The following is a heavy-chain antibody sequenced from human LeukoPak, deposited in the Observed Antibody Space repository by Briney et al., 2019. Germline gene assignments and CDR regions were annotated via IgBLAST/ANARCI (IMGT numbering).Heavy chain of an antibody. CDR1: GGSISGSSYH. V-gene: IGHV4-39*01. Sequence: SETLSLTCTVSGGSISGSSYHWGWIRQPPGKGLEWIGNLYYSGSTYYNPSLKSRVTISVDTSKNQFSLKLNSVTAADTATYYCARHYSTDPFDYWGQGTPVTVSS. D-gene: IGHD4-11*01. CDR3: ARHYSTDPFDY. J-gene: IGHJ4*02. CDR2: LYYSGST.